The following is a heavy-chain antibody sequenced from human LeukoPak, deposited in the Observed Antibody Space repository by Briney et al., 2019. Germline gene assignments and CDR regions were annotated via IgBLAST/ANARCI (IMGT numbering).Heavy chain of an antibody. CDR1: GYSFTSYW. Sequence: GESLKTSCKGPGYSFTSYWFAWVRQMPGKGLGWGGMFYPGDSDTRYSPSYHGQVTISADKTISTAYLQWSSLKASDTAMYYCASIYFWSGYKYSYFDYWGQGTLVTVSS. CDR2: FYPGDSDT. CDR3: ASIYFWSGYKYSYFDY. D-gene: IGHD3-3*01. J-gene: IGHJ4*02. V-gene: IGHV5-51*01.